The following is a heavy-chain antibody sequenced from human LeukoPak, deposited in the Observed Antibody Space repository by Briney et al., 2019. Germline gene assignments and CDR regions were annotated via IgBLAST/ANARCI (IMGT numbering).Heavy chain of an antibody. J-gene: IGHJ4*02. CDR1: GFTFSSYW. CDR2: IKQDGSEK. V-gene: IGHV3-7*01. Sequence: PGGSLRLSCAASGFTFSSYWMSWVRQAPGKGLEWVANIKQDGSEKYYVDSVKGRFTISRDNAKNSLYLQMNSLRAEDTAVYYCARDLRGQWLDDSFDYWGQGTLLTVSS. D-gene: IGHD6-19*01. CDR3: ARDLRGQWLDDSFDY.